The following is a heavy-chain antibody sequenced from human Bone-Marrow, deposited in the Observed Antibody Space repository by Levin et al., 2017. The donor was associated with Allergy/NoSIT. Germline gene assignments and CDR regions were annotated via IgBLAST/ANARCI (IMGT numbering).Heavy chain of an antibody. CDR1: GFTFSTYA. CDR3: ARRNLPPAASALGDYDAFDF. Sequence: GGSLRLSCVASGFTFSTYAMHWVRQAPGKGLEWVLGISYDGTYKYYADSVKGRFTISRENSRNTLYLQMNSLRAEDTAVYYCARRNLPPAASALGDYDAFDFWGQGTMVTVSS. CDR2: ISYDGTYK. D-gene: IGHD2-2*01. J-gene: IGHJ3*01. V-gene: IGHV3-30-3*01.